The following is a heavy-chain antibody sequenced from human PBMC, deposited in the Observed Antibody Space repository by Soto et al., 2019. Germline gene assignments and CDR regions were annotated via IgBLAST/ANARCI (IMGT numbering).Heavy chain of an antibody. J-gene: IGHJ4*02. D-gene: IGHD3-16*01. CDR1: GGSITSYY. Sequence: SETLSLTCTVSGGSITSYYWSWIRQPPGKRLESIGYIHYSGSTNYNPSLKSRVTISVDTSKNQFSLNLSSVTAADTAVYYCAREGKQGGFDYWGQGTLVTVSS. V-gene: IGHV4-59*01. CDR3: AREGKQGGFDY. CDR2: IHYSGST.